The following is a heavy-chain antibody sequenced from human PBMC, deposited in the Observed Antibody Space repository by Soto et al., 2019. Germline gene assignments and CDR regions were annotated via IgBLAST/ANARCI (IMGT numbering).Heavy chain of an antibody. V-gene: IGHV3-21*06. CDR3: ARESEDLTSNFDY. CDR1: GFTFTRYS. J-gene: IGHJ4*02. Sequence: ESGGGLVKPGGSLRLSCAASGFTFTRYSMNWVRPAPGKGLEWVSSSSNTTNYIYYGDSMKCRFTISRDNAKNSLYLEMNSLRAEDTAVYYCARESEDLTSNFDYWGQGTLVTVSS. CDR2: SSNTTNYI.